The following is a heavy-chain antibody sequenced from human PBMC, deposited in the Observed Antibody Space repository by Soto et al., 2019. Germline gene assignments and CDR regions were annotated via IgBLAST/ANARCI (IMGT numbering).Heavy chain of an antibody. V-gene: IGHV1-69*13. CDR3: ASXHDSSGYYPYYYYGMDV. CDR1: GGTFSSYA. CDR2: IIPIFGTA. Sequence: GASVKVSCKASGGTFSSYAISWVRQAPGQGLEWMGGIIPIFGTANYAQKFQGRVTITADESTSTAYMELSSLRSEDTAVYYCASXHDSSGYYPYYYYGMDVWGQGTTVTVSS. D-gene: IGHD3-22*01. J-gene: IGHJ6*02.